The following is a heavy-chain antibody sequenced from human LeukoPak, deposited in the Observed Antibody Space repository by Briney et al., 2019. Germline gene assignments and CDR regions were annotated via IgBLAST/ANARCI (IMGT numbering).Heavy chain of an antibody. CDR2: TSTRGGST. Sequence: SGGSLRLSCAASGFTFSSNAMSWVRQAPGKGLEWVSTSTRGGSTYYADSVKGRFTISRDNSKNTLYLQMDSLRVEDTAVYYCARGFYTNDFWGQGALVAVSA. CDR3: ARGFYTNDF. J-gene: IGHJ4*02. D-gene: IGHD4-11*01. CDR1: GFTFSSNA. V-gene: IGHV3-23*01.